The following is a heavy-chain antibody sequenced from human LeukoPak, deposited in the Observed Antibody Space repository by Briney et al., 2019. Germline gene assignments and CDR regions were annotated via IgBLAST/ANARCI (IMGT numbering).Heavy chain of an antibody. Sequence: GGSLRLSCAASGFTVSSNYMSWVRQAPGKGLEWVSVIYSGGSTYYADSVKGRFTISRDNSKNTLYLQMNSLRAEDTAVYYCASPGIVVAGPQANYCYYGMDVWGQGTTVTVSS. V-gene: IGHV3-66*01. D-gene: IGHD6-19*01. J-gene: IGHJ6*02. CDR1: GFTVSSNY. CDR3: ASPGIVVAGPQANYCYYGMDV. CDR2: IYSGGST.